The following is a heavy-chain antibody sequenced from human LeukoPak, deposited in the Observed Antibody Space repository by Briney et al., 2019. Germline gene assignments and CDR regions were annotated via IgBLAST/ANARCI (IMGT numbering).Heavy chain of an antibody. Sequence: PGGALTLSCAGSGFTFSDYYMSWLRQAPGKGLEGVSYISSSSSYTNYVDSVRGRFTISSDNDKNSLYLQMNSLRAEDTAVYYCTRDGGAAAGSFEYYFDCWGQAALVGDCS. CDR2: ISSSSSYT. CDR1: GFTFSDYY. CDR3: TRDGGAAAGSFEYYFDC. V-gene: IGHV3-11*06. J-gene: IGHJ4*02. D-gene: IGHD6-13*01.